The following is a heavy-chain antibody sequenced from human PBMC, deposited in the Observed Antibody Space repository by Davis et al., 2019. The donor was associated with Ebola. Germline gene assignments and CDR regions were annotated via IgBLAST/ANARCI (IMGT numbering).Heavy chain of an antibody. J-gene: IGHJ4*02. Sequence: PSETLSLTCSVSGASIISYYWSWIRQHPGKGLEWIGFISYSGDTYYNPSLKSRVTISVDTSKNQFSLKLSSVTAADTAVYFCARVTHYDFWSGYGGFDYWGQGTLVTVSS. CDR3: ARVTHYDFWSGYGGFDY. CDR2: ISYSGDT. CDR1: GASIISYY. V-gene: IGHV4-59*06. D-gene: IGHD3-3*01.